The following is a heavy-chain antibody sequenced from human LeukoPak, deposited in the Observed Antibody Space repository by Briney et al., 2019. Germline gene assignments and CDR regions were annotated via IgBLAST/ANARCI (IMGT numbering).Heavy chain of an antibody. CDR3: AREDAEQMDNSFDI. CDR2: VYYIGST. Sequence: SETLSLTCTVSGDSISRSGDYWGWIRQPPGKGPESIGSVYYIGSTFYNPSLKSRLTISIDTSKNQFSLKLRSVTAADTAVYYCAREDAEQMDNSFDIWGQGTMVTVSS. CDR1: GDSISRSGDY. J-gene: IGHJ3*02. V-gene: IGHV4-39*07. D-gene: IGHD5-24*01.